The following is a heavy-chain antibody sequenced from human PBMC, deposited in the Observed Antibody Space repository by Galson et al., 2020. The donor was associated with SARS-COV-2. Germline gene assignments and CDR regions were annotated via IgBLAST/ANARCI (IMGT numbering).Heavy chain of an antibody. CDR3: ARGGNGDYDNFDY. CDR1: GYSFSIYW. CDR2: IFPGDSET. D-gene: IGHD4-17*01. Sequence: SLKISCKVSGYSFSIYWIGWVRQMPGKGLEWMGIIFPGDSETTYSPSFKGQVTISADKSITTAYLQWSSLKASDTAMYYCARGGNGDYDNFDYWGQGTLVTVSS. V-gene: IGHV5-51*01. J-gene: IGHJ4*02.